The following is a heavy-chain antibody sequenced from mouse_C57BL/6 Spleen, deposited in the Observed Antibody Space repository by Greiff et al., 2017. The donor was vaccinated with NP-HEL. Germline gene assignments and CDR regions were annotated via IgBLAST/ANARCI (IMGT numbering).Heavy chain of an antibody. J-gene: IGHJ4*01. Sequence: QVQLQQSGAELMKPGASVKLSCKATGYTFTGYWIEWVKQRPGHGLEWIGEILPGSGSTNYNEKFKGKATFTADTSSNTAYMQLSSLTTEDSAIYYCARGIYYDYDGGYYYAMDYWGQGTSVTVSS. CDR3: ARGIYYDYDGGYYYAMDY. CDR1: GYTFTGYW. D-gene: IGHD2-4*01. V-gene: IGHV1-9*01. CDR2: ILPGSGST.